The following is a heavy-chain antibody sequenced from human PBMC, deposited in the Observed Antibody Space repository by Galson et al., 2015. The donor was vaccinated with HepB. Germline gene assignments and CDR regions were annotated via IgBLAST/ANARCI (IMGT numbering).Heavy chain of an antibody. CDR1: GYTLTELS. D-gene: IGHD3-10*01. Sequence: SVKVSCKVSGYTLTELSMHWVRQAPGKGLEWMGGFDPEDGETIYAQKFQGRVTMTEDTSTDTAYMELSSLRSEDTAVYYCATDRGVRGAFDIWGQGTMVTVSS. J-gene: IGHJ3*02. CDR3: ATDRGVRGAFDI. CDR2: FDPEDGET. V-gene: IGHV1-24*01.